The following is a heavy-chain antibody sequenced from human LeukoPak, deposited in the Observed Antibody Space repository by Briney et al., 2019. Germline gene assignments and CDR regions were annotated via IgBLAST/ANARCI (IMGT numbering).Heavy chain of an antibody. J-gene: IGHJ5*02. CDR3: ARDDTSFPIAVAGTRWFDP. V-gene: IGHV3-48*04. CDR1: GFTFSTYT. CDR2: ITMSSTTI. Sequence: PGGSLRLSCAASGFTFSTYTMSWVRQAPGKGLECVSYITMSSTTIYYADSVKGRFTISRDNAKNSLYLQMNSLRAEDTAVYYCARDDTSFPIAVAGTRWFDPWGQGTLVTVSS. D-gene: IGHD6-19*01.